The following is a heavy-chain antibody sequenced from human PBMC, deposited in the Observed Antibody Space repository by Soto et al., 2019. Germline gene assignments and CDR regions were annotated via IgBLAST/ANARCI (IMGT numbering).Heavy chain of an antibody. J-gene: IGHJ6*02. V-gene: IGHV4-31*03. CDR1: GVSISTGGYY. CDR3: AKDFQLYCSSSSCSFYGMDV. D-gene: IGHD2-2*01. Sequence: PSETLSLTCTVSGVSISTGGYYWNWIRQHPEKGLEWIGYIYYSVDTYYSPSLKSRVTISIDTSKNQFSLKLNSVTAAATGVYYCAKDFQLYCSSSSCSFYGMDVWGQGTTVTVSS. CDR2: IYYSVDT.